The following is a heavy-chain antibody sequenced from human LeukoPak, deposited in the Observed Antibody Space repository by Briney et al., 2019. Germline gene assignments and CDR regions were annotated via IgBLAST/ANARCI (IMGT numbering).Heavy chain of an antibody. CDR1: GFTFSSYS. CDR2: ISSSSSYI. V-gene: IGHV3-21*01. D-gene: IGHD2-15*01. J-gene: IGHJ4*02. CDR3: ARVGLGYCSGGSCYSLDY. Sequence: PGGSLRLSCAASGFTFSSYSMNWVRQAPGKGLEWVSSISSSSSYIYYADSVKGRFTSSRDNAKNSLYLQMNSLRAEDTAVYYCARVGLGYCSGGSCYSLDYWGQGTLVTVSS.